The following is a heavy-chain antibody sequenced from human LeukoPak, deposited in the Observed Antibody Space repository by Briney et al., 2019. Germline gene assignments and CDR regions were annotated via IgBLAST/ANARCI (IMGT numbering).Heavy chain of an antibody. Sequence: GGSLRISCAVSGFTVSSYDMHWVRQVTGEGLEWVSAIATSGDTYYAGSVKGRFAISRENAKNSLYLQMNSLRAGDTAVYYCARGGRPAPFDYWGQGTLVTVSS. V-gene: IGHV3-13*04. CDR3: ARGGRPAPFDY. CDR1: GFTVSSYD. CDR2: IATSGDT. J-gene: IGHJ4*02. D-gene: IGHD2-2*01.